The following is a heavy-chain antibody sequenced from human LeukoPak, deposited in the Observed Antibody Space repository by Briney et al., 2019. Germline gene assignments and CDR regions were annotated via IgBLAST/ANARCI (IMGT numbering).Heavy chain of an antibody. V-gene: IGHV3-30*18. CDR2: ISYDGSNK. Sequence: PGRSLRLSCAASGFTFSSYGMHWVRQAPGKGLEGVAVISYDGSNKYYADSVKGRFTISRDNSKNTLYLQMNSLRAEDTAVYYCAKGATRAVAGILDYRGQGTLVTVSS. CDR1: GFTFSSYG. CDR3: AKGATRAVAGILDY. J-gene: IGHJ4*02. D-gene: IGHD6-19*01.